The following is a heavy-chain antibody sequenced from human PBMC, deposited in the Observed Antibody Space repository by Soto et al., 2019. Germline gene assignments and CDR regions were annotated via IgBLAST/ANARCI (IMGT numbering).Heavy chain of an antibody. CDR1: AIASADYT. V-gene: IGHV3-43*01. CDR3: AKDIADHGYGLFDP. J-gene: IGHJ5*02. CDR2: ISWDGYST. Sequence: GXSVRPSCEASAIASADYTLHCVGQAPGEGLEWVSLISWDGYSTYYTDSVKGRFTISRDNSRNSLYLQMNSLRTEDTSLYYCAKDIADHGYGLFDPWGLGTLVTVSS. D-gene: IGHD5-12*01.